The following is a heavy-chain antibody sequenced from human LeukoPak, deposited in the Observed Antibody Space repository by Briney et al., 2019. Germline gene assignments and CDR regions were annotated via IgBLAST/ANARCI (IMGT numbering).Heavy chain of an antibody. J-gene: IGHJ4*02. Sequence: PGGSLRLSCAASGFTFSSFWMSWVRQAPGKGLEWVANINQDGSERNYVDSVKGRFTISRDNAQSSVFLQMNSLGVEDTAVYYCATHTDWRFDYWGQGTLVSVSS. CDR3: ATHTDWRFDY. CDR1: GFTFSSFW. V-gene: IGHV3-7*01. D-gene: IGHD3-9*01. CDR2: INQDGSER.